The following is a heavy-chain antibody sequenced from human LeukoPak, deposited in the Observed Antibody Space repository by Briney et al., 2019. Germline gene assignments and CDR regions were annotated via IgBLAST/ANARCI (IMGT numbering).Heavy chain of an antibody. J-gene: IGHJ4*02. D-gene: IGHD2-21*02. CDR3: ASPRPYCGGDCYRLDY. V-gene: IGHV1-69*13. Sequence: SVKVSCKASGGTFSSYAISWVRQAPGQGLEWTGGIIPIFGTANYAQKFQGRVTITADESTSTAYMELSSLRSEDTAVYYCASPRPYCGGDCYRLDYWGQGTLVTVSS. CDR1: GGTFSSYA. CDR2: IIPIFGTA.